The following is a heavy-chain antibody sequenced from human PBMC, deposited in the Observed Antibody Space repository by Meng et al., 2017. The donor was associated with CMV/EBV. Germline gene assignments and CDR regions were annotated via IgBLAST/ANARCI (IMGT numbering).Heavy chain of an antibody. J-gene: IGHJ6*02. CDR3: ASHVYSSSWYTHYYYYYGMDV. CDR1: GYTFTGYY. Sequence: ASVKVSCKASGYTFTGYYMHWVRQAPGQGLEWMGWINPNSGGTNYAQKFQGRVTMTRDTSISTAYMELSRLRSDDTAVYYCASHVYSSSWYTHYYYYYGMDVWGQGTLVTVSS. D-gene: IGHD6-13*01. V-gene: IGHV1-2*02. CDR2: INPNSGGT.